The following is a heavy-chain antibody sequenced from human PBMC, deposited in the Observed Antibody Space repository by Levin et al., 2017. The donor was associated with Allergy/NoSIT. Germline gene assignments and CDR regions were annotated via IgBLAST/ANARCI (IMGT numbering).Heavy chain of an antibody. V-gene: IGHV3-48*01. D-gene: IGHD2/OR15-2a*01. CDR3: AREMLNIPAPRPIDY. Sequence: GESLKISCAASGFTFSSYSMNWVRQAPGKGLEWVSYISSSSSTIYYADSVKGRFTISRDNAKNSLYLQMNSLRAEDTAVYYCAREMLNIPAPRPIDYWGQGTLVTVSS. CDR1: GFTFSSYS. CDR2: ISSSSSTI. J-gene: IGHJ4*02.